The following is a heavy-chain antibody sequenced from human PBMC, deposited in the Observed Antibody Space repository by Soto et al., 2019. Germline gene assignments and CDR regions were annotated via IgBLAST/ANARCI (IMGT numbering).Heavy chain of an antibody. J-gene: IGHJ4*02. CDR1: GYTCTSYG. CDR2: ISAYNGNT. Sequence: ASVKLDGKGAGYTCTSYGMSWVRQAPGQGLEWMGWISAYNGNTNYAQKLQGRVTMTTDTSTSTAYMELRSLRSDDTAVYYCARDRDSSFDYWGQGTLVTVSS. V-gene: IGHV1-18*01. CDR3: ARDRDSSFDY. D-gene: IGHD5-18*01.